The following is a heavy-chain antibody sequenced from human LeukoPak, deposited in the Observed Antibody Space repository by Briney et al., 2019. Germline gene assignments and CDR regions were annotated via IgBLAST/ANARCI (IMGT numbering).Heavy chain of an antibody. CDR2: INPNSGGT. D-gene: IGHD6-13*01. CDR3: ARTMYSSSWYVLDY. CDR1: GYTFTGYY. J-gene: IGHJ4*02. V-gene: IGHV1-2*04. Sequence: ASVKVSCKASGYTFTGYYMHWVRQASGQGLEWMGWINPNSGGTNYAQKFQGWVTMTRDTSISTAYMELSRLRSDDTAVYYCARTMYSSSWYVLDYWGQGTLVTVSS.